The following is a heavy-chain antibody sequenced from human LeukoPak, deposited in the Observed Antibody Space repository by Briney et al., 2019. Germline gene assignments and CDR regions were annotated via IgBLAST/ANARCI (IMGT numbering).Heavy chain of an antibody. CDR1: GLTFSSYA. CDR3: ARVSGEYYYDSSGYYHY. D-gene: IGHD3-22*01. CDR2: ISYDGSNK. Sequence: PGGALRLSCAATGLTFSSYAMHWARHAPGQGLEWVAVISYDGSNKYYADPVKGRFTTSRGNSKTTMYLQMNSRRAEDTAVYYCARVSGEYYYDSSGYYHYWGQGTLVTVSS. J-gene: IGHJ4*02. V-gene: IGHV3-30-3*01.